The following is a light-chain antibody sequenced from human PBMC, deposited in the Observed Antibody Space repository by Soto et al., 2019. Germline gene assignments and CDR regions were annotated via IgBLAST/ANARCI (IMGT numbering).Light chain of an antibody. Sequence: EIVLTQSPGTLSLSPGERATLSCRASQSVSSYLAWYQQKPGQAPRLLIYGASTRATGIPARFSGSGSGTEFTLTISSLQSEDFAVYYCHHYNNWPRTFGQGTKVDIK. CDR3: HHYNNWPRT. V-gene: IGKV3-15*01. J-gene: IGKJ1*01. CDR1: QSVSSY. CDR2: GAS.